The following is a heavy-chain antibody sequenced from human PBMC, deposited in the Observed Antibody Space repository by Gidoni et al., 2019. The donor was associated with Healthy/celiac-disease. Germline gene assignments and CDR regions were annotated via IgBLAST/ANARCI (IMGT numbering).Heavy chain of an antibody. J-gene: IGHJ5*02. CDR3: AKGVAVAALLDNWFDP. CDR2: ISGSGGST. D-gene: IGHD6-19*01. V-gene: IGHV3-23*04. CDR1: GFTVSSYA. Sequence: EGQLVELGGGLVHPGGALGLPGAASGFTVSSYAMSWVRQAPGKGLEWVSAISGSGGSTYYADSVKGRFTISRDNSKNTLYLQMNSLRAEDTAVYYCAKGVAVAALLDNWFDPWGQGTLVTVSS.